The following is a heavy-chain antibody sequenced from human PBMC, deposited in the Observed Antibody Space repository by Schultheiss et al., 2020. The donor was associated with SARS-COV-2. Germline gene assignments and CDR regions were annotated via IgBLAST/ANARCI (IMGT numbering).Heavy chain of an antibody. J-gene: IGHJ3*02. CDR1: GFTFSSYA. CDR3: ARPYCSGGSCYRVYAFDI. Sequence: GGSLRLSCAASGFTFSSYAMSWVRQAPGKGLEWVSSISSSSSTIYYADSVKGRFTISRDNAKNSLYLQMNSLRDEDTAVYYCARPYCSGGSCYRVYAFDIWGQGTMVTVSS. V-gene: IGHV3-48*02. CDR2: ISSSSSTI. D-gene: IGHD2-15*01.